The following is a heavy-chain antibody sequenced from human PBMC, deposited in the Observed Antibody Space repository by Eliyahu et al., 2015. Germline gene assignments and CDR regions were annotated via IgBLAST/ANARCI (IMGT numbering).Heavy chain of an antibody. Sequence: EVQLVESGGGLVKPGGSXRLSXXXSGXXFXNAWMGWVRQAPGKGLEWVGRIKSKTDGGTTDYAAPVKGRFTISRDDSKNTLYLQMNSLKTEDTAVYYCTTAPIVVVPAAEPWGQGTLVTVSS. CDR3: TTAPIVVVPAAEP. J-gene: IGHJ5*02. V-gene: IGHV3-15*01. D-gene: IGHD2-2*01. CDR1: GXXFXNAW. CDR2: IKSKTDGGTT.